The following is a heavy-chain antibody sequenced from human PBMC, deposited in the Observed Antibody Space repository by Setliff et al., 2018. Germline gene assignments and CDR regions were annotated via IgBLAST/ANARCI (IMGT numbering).Heavy chain of an antibody. V-gene: IGHV1-18*01. CDR1: GYTLSNSI. Sequence: ASVKVSCKASGYTLSNSILSWVRQAPGQGLEWMGWISAYNGKTYSAQKFQDRVTLTTHTSTNMGYLELRDLRSDDTAGYYCLRLVRYCTKIACQATSGDEVWGLGTLVTVSS. CDR2: ISAYNGKT. J-gene: IGHJ4*02. D-gene: IGHD2-8*01. CDR3: LRLVRYCTKIACQATSGDEV.